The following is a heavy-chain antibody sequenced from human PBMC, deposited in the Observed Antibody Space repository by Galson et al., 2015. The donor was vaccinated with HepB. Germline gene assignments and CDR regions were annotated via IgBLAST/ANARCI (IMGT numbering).Heavy chain of an antibody. CDR3: ARDLWIEASGYSYGSFDY. Sequence: SVKVSCKASGYSFSNFAIHWLRQAPGQGLEWMGWIKTANGDTNTKYSGKFQDRVTITRDTAASTAYMELSSLRSEDTAVYYCARDLWIEASGYSYGSFDYWGQGTLVTVSS. CDR1: GYSFSNFA. CDR2: IKTANGDT. V-gene: IGHV1-3*04. D-gene: IGHD5-18*01. J-gene: IGHJ4*02.